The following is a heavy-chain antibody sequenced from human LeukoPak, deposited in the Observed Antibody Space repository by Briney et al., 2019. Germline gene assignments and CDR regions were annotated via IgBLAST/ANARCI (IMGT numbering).Heavy chain of an antibody. CDR2: ISSSGSTI. CDR3: ARGRFDHYYGSGSYGDY. J-gene: IGHJ4*02. D-gene: IGHD3-10*01. CDR1: GFTFSSYE. V-gene: IGHV3-48*03. Sequence: GVSLRLSCAASGFTFSSYEMNWVRQAPGKGLEWVSYISSSGSTIYYADSVKGRFTISRDNAKNSLYLQMNSLRAEDTAVYYCARGRFDHYYGSGSYGDYWGQGTLVTVSS.